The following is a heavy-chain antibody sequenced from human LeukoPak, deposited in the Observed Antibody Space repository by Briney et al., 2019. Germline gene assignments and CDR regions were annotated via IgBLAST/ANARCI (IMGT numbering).Heavy chain of an antibody. CDR1: GFTFSSHW. V-gene: IGHV3-74*01. CDR3: ASLLSSGWYLENY. CDR2: INSDGSST. Sequence: GGSLRLSCAASGFTFSSHWMHWVRQAPGKGLVWVSRINSDGSSTSYADSVKGRFTISRDNAKNSLYLQMNSLRAEDTAVYYCASLLSSGWYLENYWGQGTLATVSS. D-gene: IGHD6-19*01. J-gene: IGHJ4*02.